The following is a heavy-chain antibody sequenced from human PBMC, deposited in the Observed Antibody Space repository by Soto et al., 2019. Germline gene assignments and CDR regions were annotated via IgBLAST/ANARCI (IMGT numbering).Heavy chain of an antibody. CDR2: IYYSGST. V-gene: IGHV4-31*03. Sequence: SETLSLTCTVSGGSISSGGYYWSWIRQHPGKGLEWIGYIYYSGSTYYNPSLKSRVTISVDTSKNQFSLKLSSVTAADTAVYYCASTVHDYIWGSYRQNFDYWGQGTLVTVSS. D-gene: IGHD3-16*02. CDR3: ASTVHDYIWGSYRQNFDY. J-gene: IGHJ4*02. CDR1: GGSISSGGYY.